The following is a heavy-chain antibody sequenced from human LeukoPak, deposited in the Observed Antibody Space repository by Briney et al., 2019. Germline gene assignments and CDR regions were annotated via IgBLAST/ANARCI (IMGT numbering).Heavy chain of an antibody. D-gene: IGHD1-26*01. CDR2: NYYSGST. J-gene: IGHJ4*02. V-gene: IGHV4-30-4*08. CDR1: GGSISSRHYY. CDR3: ARDGSWSGSYRY. Sequence: SETLSLTCTVSGGSISSRHYYWSWIRQTPGKDLEWIGYNYYSGSTYYNPSVKSRVTMSVDTSKNQFSLNLSSVTAADTAVYFCARDGSWSGSYRYWGQGTLVTVSS.